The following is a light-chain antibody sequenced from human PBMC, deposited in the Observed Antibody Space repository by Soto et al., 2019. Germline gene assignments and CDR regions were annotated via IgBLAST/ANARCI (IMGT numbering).Light chain of an antibody. CDR3: MQRIEFPWT. CDR1: QSLLDSDDGNTY. V-gene: IGKV2-40*01. CDR2: MLS. Sequence: EIEMTQTPLSLPVTPGEPASISCRSSQSLLDSDDGNTYVDWYLQKPGQSPLLLIYMLSYRASGVPYRFSGSGSGTDFTLKISRVEAEDVGVYYCMQRIEFPWTFGQGTKVEIK. J-gene: IGKJ1*01.